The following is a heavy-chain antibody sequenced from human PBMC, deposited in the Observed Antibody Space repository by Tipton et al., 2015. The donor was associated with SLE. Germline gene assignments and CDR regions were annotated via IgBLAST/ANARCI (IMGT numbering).Heavy chain of an antibody. V-gene: IGHV4-4*07. D-gene: IGHD6-13*01. CDR3: AREGIAAAGTPPFDY. Sequence: TLSLTCAVYGGSFSGYYWSWIRQPAGKGLEWIGRIYTSGSTNYNPSPKSRVTISVDTSKNQFSLKLSSVTAADTAVYYCAREGIAAAGTPPFDYWGQGTLVTVSS. CDR2: IYTSGST. CDR1: GGSFSGYY. J-gene: IGHJ4*02.